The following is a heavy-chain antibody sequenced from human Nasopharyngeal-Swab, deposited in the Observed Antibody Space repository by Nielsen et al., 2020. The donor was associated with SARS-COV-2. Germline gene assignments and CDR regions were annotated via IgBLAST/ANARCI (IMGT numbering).Heavy chain of an antibody. CDR3: ARESGSSFVFWGYGMDV. D-gene: IGHD6-13*01. Sequence: GESLKISCAASGFTFNSYAMHWVRQAPGKGLEWVAVISYDGSNKYYADSVKGRFTISRDNSKNTLYLQMNSLRAEDTAVYYCARESGSSFVFWGYGMDVWGQGTTVTVSS. CDR1: GFTFNSYA. CDR2: ISYDGSNK. V-gene: IGHV3-30-3*01. J-gene: IGHJ6*02.